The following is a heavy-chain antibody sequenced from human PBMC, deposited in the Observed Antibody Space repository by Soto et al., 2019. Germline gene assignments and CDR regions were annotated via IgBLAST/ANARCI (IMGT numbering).Heavy chain of an antibody. Sequence: ASLKVSCNASAYTFTGYYMHCLRQAPGQELQWMGWINPNSGGKKYAQKFQGWVTTTTGTSTTTAYMELISLRSDETAVVYFGRGGGITIFGVVTTTWFDSWGQGTLVTVSS. J-gene: IGHJ5*01. D-gene: IGHD3-3*01. CDR2: INPNSGGK. CDR3: GRGGGITIFGVVTTTWFDS. CDR1: AYTFTGYY. V-gene: IGHV1-2*04.